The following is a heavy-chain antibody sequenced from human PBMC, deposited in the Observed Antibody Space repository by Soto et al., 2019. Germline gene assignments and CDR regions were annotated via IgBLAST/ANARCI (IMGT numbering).Heavy chain of an antibody. D-gene: IGHD3-3*01. CDR1: GFSLTSHA. J-gene: IGHJ4*02. CDR3: ARDTPRHDFWSGYSDS. Sequence: SLRLSCEASGFSLTSHAMSWVRQAPGMGLEWVSAISRSGDSTYYGASVKGRFIVSRDNSKNIVYLQMKKLRVEDTAVYYCARDTPRHDFWSGYSDSWGQGTLVT. V-gene: IGHV3-23*01. CDR2: ISRSGDST.